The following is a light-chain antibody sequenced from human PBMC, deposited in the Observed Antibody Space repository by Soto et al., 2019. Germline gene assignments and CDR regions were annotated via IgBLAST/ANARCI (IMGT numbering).Light chain of an antibody. Sequence: DIQMTQSPSSLSASVGDRGTITCRASQDLDRWLAWYQQKPGEAPKLLIYDVSALKRGVPPRFSGSGSGTEFTLTISSLQPDDFATYYCQQYDSFSVTCGQGTKGDIK. J-gene: IGKJ1*01. CDR2: DVS. CDR1: QDLDRW. CDR3: QQYDSFSVT. V-gene: IGKV1-5*01.